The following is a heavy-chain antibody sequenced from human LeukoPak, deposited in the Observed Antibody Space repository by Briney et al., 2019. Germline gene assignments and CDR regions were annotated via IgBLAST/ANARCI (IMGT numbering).Heavy chain of an antibody. CDR1: GYTFTGHY. J-gene: IGHJ4*02. Sequence: ASVKVSFKASGYTFTGHYMHWVRQAPGQGLEWMGIINPSAGGTSYARKLQGRVTMTRDTSTNTVYVELSSLRSEDSAVYYCAREPRPPGSLNNGPGFDYWGQGSLVTVSS. CDR2: INPSAGGT. D-gene: IGHD3-10*01. CDR3: AREPRPPGSLNNGPGFDY. V-gene: IGHV1-46*04.